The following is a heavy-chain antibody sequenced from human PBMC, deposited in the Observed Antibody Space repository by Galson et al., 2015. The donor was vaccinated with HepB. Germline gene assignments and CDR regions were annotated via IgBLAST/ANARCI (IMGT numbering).Heavy chain of an antibody. V-gene: IGHV3-64D*06. CDR1: GFTFNYYF. CDR2: ISSNGGST. Sequence: SLRLSCAASGFTFNYYFMHWVRQAPGRGLEFVSAISSNGGSTYYADYMKGRFTISRDNSKNTLLLQMSSLRAEDTAVYYCVKGHYSGRASEDYWGQGALVTVSS. J-gene: IGHJ4*02. CDR3: VKGHYSGRASEDY. D-gene: IGHD6-13*01.